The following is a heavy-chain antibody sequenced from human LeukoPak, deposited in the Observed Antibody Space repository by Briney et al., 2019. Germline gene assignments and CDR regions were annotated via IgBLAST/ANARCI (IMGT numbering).Heavy chain of an antibody. V-gene: IGHV3-21*01. CDR3: ARVAFGLYVMDV. Sequence: SGGSLRLSCAASRFTFTTYSMNWVRQAPGKGLEWVSSISSDSSCIFYADSLKGRFTISRDNAKNSLYLQMISLRAEDTAVYYCARVAFGLYVMDVWGQGTTVTVSS. CDR1: RFTFTTYS. J-gene: IGHJ6*02. CDR2: ISSDSSCI. D-gene: IGHD3-16*01.